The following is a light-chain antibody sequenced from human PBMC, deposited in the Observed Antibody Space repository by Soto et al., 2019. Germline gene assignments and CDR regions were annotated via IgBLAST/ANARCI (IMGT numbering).Light chain of an antibody. V-gene: IGLV1-51*02. CDR1: SSNIGNNY. Sequence: QSVLTQPHSVSAAPGQKVTISCSGSSSNIGNNYVSWYQQLPGTAPKLLIYENNKRPSGIPDRFSGSKSGTSATLGITGLQTGDEAGYYCGTWHSSLSTGVFGGGTKLTVL. J-gene: IGLJ2*01. CDR2: ENN. CDR3: GTWHSSLSTGV.